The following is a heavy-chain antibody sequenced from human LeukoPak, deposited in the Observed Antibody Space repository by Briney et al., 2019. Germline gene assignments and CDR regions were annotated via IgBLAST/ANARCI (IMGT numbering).Heavy chain of an antibody. CDR1: GGSFSGYY. V-gene: IGHV4-34*01. CDR2: INHSGST. CDR3: ARILGYCSSTSCYRLRRWFDP. D-gene: IGHD2-2*01. J-gene: IGHJ5*02. Sequence: SETLSLTCAVYGGSFSGYYWSWIRQPPGKGLEWIGEINHSGSTNYNPSLKSRVTISVDTSKNQFSLKLSSVTAADTAVYYCARILGYCSSTSCYRLRRWFDPWGQGTLVTVSS.